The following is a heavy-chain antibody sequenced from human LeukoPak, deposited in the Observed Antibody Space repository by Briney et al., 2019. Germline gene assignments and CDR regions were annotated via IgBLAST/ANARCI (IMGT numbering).Heavy chain of an antibody. CDR3: ARHCKQQLVLDNWFDP. CDR2: IYHSGST. V-gene: IGHV4-30-2*01. J-gene: IGHJ5*02. Sequence: SQTLSLTCTVSGGSISSGGYYWSWIRQPPGKGLEWIGYIYHSGSTYYNPSLKSRVTISVDRSKNQFSLKLSSVTAADTAVYYCARHCKQQLVLDNWFDPWGQGTLVTVSS. D-gene: IGHD6-13*01. CDR1: GGSISSGGYY.